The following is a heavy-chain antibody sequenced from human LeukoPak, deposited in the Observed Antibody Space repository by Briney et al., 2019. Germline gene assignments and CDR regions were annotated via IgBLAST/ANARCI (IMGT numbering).Heavy chain of an antibody. V-gene: IGHV1-46*01. CDR2: INPSGGST. CDR3: ASSTQGYCSGGSCYGLDY. Sequence: ASVKVSCKASGYTFTSYYMHWVRQAPGQGLEWMGIINPSGGSTSYAQKFQGRVTMTRDTSTRTVYMELSSLRSEDTAVYYCASSTQGYCSGGSCYGLDYWGQGTLVTVSS. CDR1: GYTFTSYY. D-gene: IGHD2-15*01. J-gene: IGHJ4*02.